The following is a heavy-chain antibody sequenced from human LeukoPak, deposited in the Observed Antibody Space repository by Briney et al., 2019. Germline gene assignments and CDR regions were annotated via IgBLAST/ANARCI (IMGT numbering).Heavy chain of an antibody. CDR2: ISTDGSRI. CDR1: GFTFRDYA. D-gene: IGHD6-19*01. Sequence: GGSLRLSCAASGFTFRDYAMYLVRQAPGKGLEYVSVISTDGSRIYYADSVKGRFTISRDNSKNTLYLQMGSLRAEDMAVYYCTRGVAISTSGWYDTFDYWGQGALVTVSS. CDR3: TRGVAISTSGWYDTFDY. J-gene: IGHJ4*02. V-gene: IGHV3-64*02.